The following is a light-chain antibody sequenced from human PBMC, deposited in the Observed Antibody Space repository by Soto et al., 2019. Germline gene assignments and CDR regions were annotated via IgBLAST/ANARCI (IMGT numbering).Light chain of an antibody. CDR3: MQALQIRVE. V-gene: IGKV2-28*01. Sequence: DGVMTQFQLSLSVTPGEPASISCRSSQSLLHSNGYNYLDWYVQKPGQSPQLLIYLGSNRASGVPDRFSGSGSGTDFTLKISRVEAEDVGVYYCMQALQIRVEFGQGTKVEIK. CDR1: QSLLHSNGYNY. J-gene: IGKJ1*01. CDR2: LGS.